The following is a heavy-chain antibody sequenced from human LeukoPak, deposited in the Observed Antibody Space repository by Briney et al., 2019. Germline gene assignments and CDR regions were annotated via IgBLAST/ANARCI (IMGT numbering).Heavy chain of an antibody. CDR1: GYTFTSYY. CDR2: INPSGGST. D-gene: IGHD2-2*01. CDR3: ARGGNIVVVPAAMGGWFDP. J-gene: IGHJ5*02. Sequence: ASVKVSCKASGYTFTSYYMHWVRQAPGQGLEWMGIINPSGGSTSYAQKFQGRVTMTRDTSTSTVYMELSSLRSEDTAVYYCARGGNIVVVPAAMGGWFDPWGQGTLVTVSS. V-gene: IGHV1-46*01.